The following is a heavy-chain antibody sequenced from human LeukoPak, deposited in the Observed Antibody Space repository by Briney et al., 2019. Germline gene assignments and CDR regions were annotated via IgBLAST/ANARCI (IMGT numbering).Heavy chain of an antibody. CDR3: ANGPAGIIAAAGHFDY. Sequence: GGSLRLSCAASGFTFSSYGMHWVRQAPGKGLEWVAVIWCEGSNKYYGDSVKGRFTISRDNSKNTLYLQMNSLRAEDTAVYYCANGPAGIIAAAGHFDYWGQGTLVTVSS. CDR2: IWCEGSNK. V-gene: IGHV3-33*06. J-gene: IGHJ4*02. CDR1: GFTFSSYG. D-gene: IGHD6-13*01.